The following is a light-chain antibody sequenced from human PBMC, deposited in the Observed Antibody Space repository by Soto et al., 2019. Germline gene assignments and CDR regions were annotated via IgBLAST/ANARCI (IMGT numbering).Light chain of an antibody. Sequence: EIVMTQSPATLSVSPGERATLSCRASQSVSSNLAWYQQKPGQAPRLLIYGASIRATGIPARFSGSGSGTDFTLTISSLQSEGFAVYYCQHYNNWPITFGQGTRLEIK. J-gene: IGKJ5*01. CDR3: QHYNNWPIT. CDR1: QSVSSN. V-gene: IGKV3-15*01. CDR2: GAS.